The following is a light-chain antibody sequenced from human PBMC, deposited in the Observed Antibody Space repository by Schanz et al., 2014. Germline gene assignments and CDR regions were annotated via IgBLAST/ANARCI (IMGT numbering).Light chain of an antibody. CDR2: DVS. V-gene: IGLV2-14*01. Sequence: QSALTQPASVSGSPGQSITISCTGSSSDVGGYNYVSWYQQHPGKAPKLMIYDVSNRPSGVSNRFSGSKSGNTASLTISGLQAEDEADYYCSSYGSGNTHVFGTGTKLTVL. J-gene: IGLJ1*01. CDR1: SSDVGGYNY. CDR3: SSYGSGNTHV.